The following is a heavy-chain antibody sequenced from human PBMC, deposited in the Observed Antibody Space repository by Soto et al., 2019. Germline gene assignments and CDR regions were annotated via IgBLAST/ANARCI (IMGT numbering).Heavy chain of an antibody. J-gene: IGHJ5*02. D-gene: IGHD6-19*01. V-gene: IGHV3-53*01. CDR1: GVTVSSNY. CDR2: IYSGGIT. CDR3: ARHRSSGWYDH. Sequence: HPWGSLRLSCAASGVTVSSNYMSWVRQAPGKGLEWVSVIYSGGITFYADSVKGRFTISRDNSKNTLYLQMNSLRADDTAVYYCARHRSSGWYDHWGQGTLVTVSS.